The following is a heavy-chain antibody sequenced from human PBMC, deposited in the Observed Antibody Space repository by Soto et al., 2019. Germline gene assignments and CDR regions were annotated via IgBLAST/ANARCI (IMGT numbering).Heavy chain of an antibody. CDR1: GGSISSYY. Sequence: QVQLQESGPGLVNPSETLSLTCTVSGGSISSYYWSWIRQPPGKGLEWIGYIYYSGSTNYNPSLKSRVTISVDTSKNQFSLKLSSVTAADTAVYYCARQAGIAVAGLGYWGQGTLVTVSS. D-gene: IGHD6-19*01. J-gene: IGHJ4*02. CDR3: ARQAGIAVAGLGY. V-gene: IGHV4-59*08. CDR2: IYYSGST.